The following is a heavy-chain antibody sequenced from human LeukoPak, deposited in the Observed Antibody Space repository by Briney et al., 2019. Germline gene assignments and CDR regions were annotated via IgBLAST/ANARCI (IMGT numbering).Heavy chain of an antibody. CDR2: IRYDGSNK. D-gene: IGHD3-3*01. Sequence: PGGSLRLSCAASGFTFSSYGMHWVRQAPGKGLEWVAFIRYDGSNKYYADSVKGRFTISRDNSKNTLYLQMNSQRAEDTAVYYCAKAPPTYYDFWSGYHDYWGQGTLVTVSS. CDR3: AKAPPTYYDFWSGYHDY. J-gene: IGHJ4*02. CDR1: GFTFSSYG. V-gene: IGHV3-30*02.